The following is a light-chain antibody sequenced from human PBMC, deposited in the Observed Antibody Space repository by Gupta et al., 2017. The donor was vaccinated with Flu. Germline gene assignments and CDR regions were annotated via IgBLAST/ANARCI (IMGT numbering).Light chain of an antibody. V-gene: IGKV1-5*03. CDR2: KAS. J-gene: IGKJ1*01. CDR1: QSISSW. CDR3: QQYNSYLRT. Sequence: DIQMTQSPSTLSASVGDRVTINCRASQSISSWLAWYQQKPGKAPKLLIYKASSLESGVPSRFSGSGSGTEFTLTISSLQPDDLAAYYCQQYNSYLRTFGQGTKVEIK.